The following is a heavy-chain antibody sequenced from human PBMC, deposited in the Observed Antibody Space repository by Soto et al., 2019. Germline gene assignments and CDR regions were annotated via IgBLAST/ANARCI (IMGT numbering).Heavy chain of an antibody. V-gene: IGHV1-18*01. D-gene: IGHD4-17*01. Sequence: QVQLVQSGAEVKKPWASVKVSCKASGYSFTSYGISWVRQAPGQGLEWMGWISANNGNTNYAQKLQGRVTMTTDTSTSTAYMELRRLRSDDPAVYYWARDRSAVTIDWFDPWGQCTLVTVSS. J-gene: IGHJ5*02. CDR2: ISANNGNT. CDR3: ARDRSAVTIDWFDP. CDR1: GYSFTSYG.